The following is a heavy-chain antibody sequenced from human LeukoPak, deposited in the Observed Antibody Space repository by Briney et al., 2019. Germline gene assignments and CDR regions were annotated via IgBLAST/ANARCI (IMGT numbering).Heavy chain of an antibody. V-gene: IGHV3-48*03. D-gene: IGHD3-10*01. CDR2: ISSGGSTV. CDR1: GFTFSNYE. CDR3: ARGGSFVEY. J-gene: IGHJ4*02. Sequence: PGGSLGLSCAASGFTFSNYEMHWVRRAPGKGLEWVSYISSGGSTVYYADSVKGRFTVSRDNAKNSLYLQMSSLRAEDTAVYYCARGGSFVEYWGQGTLVSVSS.